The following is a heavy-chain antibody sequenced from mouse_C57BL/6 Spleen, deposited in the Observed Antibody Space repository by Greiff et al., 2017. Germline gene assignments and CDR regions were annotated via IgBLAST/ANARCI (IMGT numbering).Heavy chain of an antibody. CDR3: GRSRRRGGFAY. Sequence: EVKLVESGAELVKPGASVKLSCTASGFNINDYYMHWVKQRTEQGLEWIGRIDPEDGETNYAPKFKGKATMTADTSSNTAYLQLSSLTSEDTAVYYCGRSRRRGGFAYWGQGTLVTVSA. CDR2: IDPEDGET. J-gene: IGHJ3*01. V-gene: IGHV14-2*01. CDR1: GFNINDYY. D-gene: IGHD1-2*01.